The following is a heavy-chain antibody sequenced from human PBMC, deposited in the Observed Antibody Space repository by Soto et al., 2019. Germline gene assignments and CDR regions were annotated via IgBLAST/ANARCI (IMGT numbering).Heavy chain of an antibody. D-gene: IGHD2-2*01. J-gene: IGHJ6*02. CDR1: GGTFTNYA. CDR2: IIPIFGTP. Sequence: SVKVSCKASGGTFTNYAFSWVRQAPGQGLEWMGGIIPIFGTPDYAQKFQGRVTITADESTRTASMELGSLRSDDTAVYYCARDRSVGYCITTTCPKPFYYYAMDVWGQGTTVTVSS. V-gene: IGHV1-69*13. CDR3: ARDRSVGYCITTTCPKPFYYYAMDV.